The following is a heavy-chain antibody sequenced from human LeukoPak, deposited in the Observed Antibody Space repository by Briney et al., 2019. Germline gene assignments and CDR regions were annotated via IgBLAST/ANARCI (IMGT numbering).Heavy chain of an antibody. D-gene: IGHD6-13*01. CDR1: GGTFSSYA. Sequence: ASVKVSCKASGGTFSSYAISWVRQAPGQGLEWMGWMNPNSGNTGYAQKFQGRVTMTRNTSISTAYMELSSLRSEDTAVYYCARGLGASGSSLWGQGTLVTVSS. J-gene: IGHJ4*02. CDR3: ARGLGASGSSL. V-gene: IGHV1-8*02. CDR2: MNPNSGNT.